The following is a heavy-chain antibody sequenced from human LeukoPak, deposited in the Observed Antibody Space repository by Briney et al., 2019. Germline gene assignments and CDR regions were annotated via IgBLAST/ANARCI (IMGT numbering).Heavy chain of an antibody. Sequence: SVKVSCKASGGTFSSYAISWVRQAPGQGLEWMGRIIPILGIANYAQKFQGRVTITADKSTSTAYMELSSPRSEDTAVYYCARASHTIFGVVTYYGMDVWGQGTTVTVSS. CDR3: ARASHTIFGVVTYYGMDV. V-gene: IGHV1-69*04. CDR1: GGTFSSYA. J-gene: IGHJ6*02. D-gene: IGHD3-3*01. CDR2: IIPILGIA.